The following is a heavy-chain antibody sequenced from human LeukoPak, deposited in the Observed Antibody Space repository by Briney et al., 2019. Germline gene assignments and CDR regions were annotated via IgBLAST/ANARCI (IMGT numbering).Heavy chain of an antibody. D-gene: IGHD2-2*01. V-gene: IGHV4-59*01. CDR1: GGSISSYY. Sequence: SETLSLTCTVSGGSISSYYWSWIRQAPGKGLEWIGYIYYSGSTNYNPSLKSRVTISVDTSRNQFSLNLRSVTAADTAIFYCASGECDTTSCYAWRDAFHIWGQGTMVTVFS. J-gene: IGHJ3*02. CDR2: IYYSGST. CDR3: ASGECDTTSCYAWRDAFHI.